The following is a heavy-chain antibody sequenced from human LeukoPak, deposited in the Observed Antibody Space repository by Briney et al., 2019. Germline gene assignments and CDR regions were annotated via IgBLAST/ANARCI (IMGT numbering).Heavy chain of an antibody. CDR1: GYTFTNYY. V-gene: IGHV1-46*01. D-gene: IGHD3-10*01. Sequence: ASVKVSCKASGYTFTNYYIHWVRQAPGQGLEWMGIINPSGGSTNFAQKFQGRVTMTTDTSTITVYMELSSLRSEDTAVYYCAKVNYGSGSYYKDYYFDYWGQGTLVTVSS. CDR3: AKVNYGSGSYYKDYYFDY. J-gene: IGHJ4*02. CDR2: INPSGGST.